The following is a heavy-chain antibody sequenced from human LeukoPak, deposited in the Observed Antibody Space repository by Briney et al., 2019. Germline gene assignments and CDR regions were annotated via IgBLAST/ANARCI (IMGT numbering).Heavy chain of an antibody. V-gene: IGHV3-49*04. D-gene: IGHD5-24*01. CDR2: IRSKANDETT. Sequence: GGSLRLSCTASGFTFGDYAMSWVRQAPGKGPEWVGFIRSKANDETTEYAASVKGRFTISRDDSKSIAYLQMNSLKTEDTAVYYCTRTGRWLQPYWGQGTLVTVSS. CDR1: GFTFGDYA. CDR3: TRTGRWLQPY. J-gene: IGHJ4*02.